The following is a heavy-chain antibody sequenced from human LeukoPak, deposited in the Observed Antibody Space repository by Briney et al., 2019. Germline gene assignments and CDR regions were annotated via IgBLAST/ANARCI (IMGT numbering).Heavy chain of an antibody. CDR1: GFTFSSYS. CDR2: ISSSTI. J-gene: IGHJ6*02. D-gene: IGHD2-15*01. Sequence: GGSLRLSCAASGFTFSSYSFNWVRQAPGKGLEWLSHISSSTIFYADSVKGRFTISRDNAKNSVYLQMNSLRPDDSAVYYCVKDLGSAITSALALDVWGQGTTVTVSS. CDR3: VKDLGSAITSALALDV. V-gene: IGHV3-48*01.